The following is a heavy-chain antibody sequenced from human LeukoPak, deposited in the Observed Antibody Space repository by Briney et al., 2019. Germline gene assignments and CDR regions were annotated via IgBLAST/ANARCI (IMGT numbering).Heavy chain of an antibody. V-gene: IGHV3-23*01. Sequence: PGGSLRLSCAASGFTFSSYAMSWVRQAPGKGLEWVSAISGSGGSTYYADSVKGRFTISRDNYKNTLYLQMNSLRAEDTAVYYCAKLDYPNYYYGMDVWGQGTTVTVSS. CDR3: AKLDYPNYYYGMDV. CDR2: ISGSGGST. CDR1: GFTFSSYA. J-gene: IGHJ6*02. D-gene: IGHD4-11*01.